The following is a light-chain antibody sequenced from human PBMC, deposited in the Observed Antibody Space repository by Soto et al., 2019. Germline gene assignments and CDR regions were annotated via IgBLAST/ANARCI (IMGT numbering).Light chain of an antibody. Sequence: QAVVTQEPSLSVSPGGTVTLTCGLSSGSVSTNYYPSWYQQTPGQAPRTLIYSTNTRSSGVPDRFSGSILGNKAALTITGAQADDESDYYCVLYMGSGIWVFGGGTKL. J-gene: IGLJ3*02. CDR3: VLYMGSGIWV. V-gene: IGLV8-61*01. CDR2: STN. CDR1: SGSVSTNYY.